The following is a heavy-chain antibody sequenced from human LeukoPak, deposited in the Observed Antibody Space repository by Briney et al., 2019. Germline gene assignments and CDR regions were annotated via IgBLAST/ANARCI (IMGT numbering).Heavy chain of an antibody. CDR2: IYYSGST. J-gene: IGHJ5*02. V-gene: IGHV4-59*01. CDR1: GVSISSYY. Sequence: SETLSLTCTVSGVSISSYYWSWIRQPPGKGLEWIGYIYYSGSTNYNPSLKSRVTISVDTSKNQFSLKLSSVTAADTAVYYCARDHWPWGQGTLVTVSS. CDR3: ARDHWP.